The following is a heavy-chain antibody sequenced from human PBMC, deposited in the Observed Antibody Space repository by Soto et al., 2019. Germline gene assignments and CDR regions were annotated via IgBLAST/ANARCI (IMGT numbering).Heavy chain of an antibody. V-gene: IGHV4-39*01. Sequence: SETLSLTCTVSGGSISSSSYYWGWIRQPPGKGLEWIGSIYYSGSTYYNPSLKSRVTISVDTSKNQFSLKLSSVTAADTAVYYCARQNGDFDYWGQGTLVTVSS. CDR1: GGSISSSSYY. CDR2: IYYSGST. J-gene: IGHJ4*02. CDR3: ARQNGDFDY. D-gene: IGHD4-17*01.